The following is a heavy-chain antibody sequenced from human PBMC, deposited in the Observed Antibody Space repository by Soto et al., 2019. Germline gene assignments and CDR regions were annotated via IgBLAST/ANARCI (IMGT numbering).Heavy chain of an antibody. CDR3: AREVGIQLWSNFDY. V-gene: IGHV4-31*03. CDR1: GGSISSGGYY. J-gene: IGHJ4*02. D-gene: IGHD5-18*01. CDR2: IYYSGST. Sequence: SETLSLTCTVSGGSISSGGYYWSWIRQHPGKGLEWIGYIYYSGSTSYNPSLKSRVTISVDTSKNQFSLKLSSVTAADTAVYYCAREVGIQLWSNFDYWGQGTLVTVSS.